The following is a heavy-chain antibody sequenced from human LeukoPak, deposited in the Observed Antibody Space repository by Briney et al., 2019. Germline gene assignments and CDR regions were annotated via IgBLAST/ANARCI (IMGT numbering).Heavy chain of an antibody. V-gene: IGHV4-38-2*01. D-gene: IGHD3-22*01. J-gene: IGHJ4*02. CDR3: ATAPQDSSSSNYMRRFDY. CDR1: GYSISSDNY. CDR2: IYHSGST. Sequence: SETLSLTCAVSGYSISSDNYWVWIRQPPGQGLEWTGGIYHSGSTYYNPSLKSRVTMSVDTSKNQFSLKLSSVTAADTAVYYCATAPQDSSSSNYMRRFDYWGQGTLVTVSS.